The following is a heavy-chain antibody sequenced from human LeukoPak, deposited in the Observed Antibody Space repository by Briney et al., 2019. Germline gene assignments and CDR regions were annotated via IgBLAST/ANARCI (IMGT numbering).Heavy chain of an antibody. Sequence: GGSLRLSCAASGFTVSSNYMSWVRQAPGEGLEWVSVIYSGGSTYYADSVKGRFTISRDNSKNTLYLQMNSLRAEDTAVYYCARDSNAAAGLGYYYYYGMDVWGQGTTVTVSS. D-gene: IGHD6-13*01. CDR3: ARDSNAAAGLGYYYYYGMDV. CDR2: IYSGGST. J-gene: IGHJ6*02. CDR1: GFTVSSNY. V-gene: IGHV3-66*01.